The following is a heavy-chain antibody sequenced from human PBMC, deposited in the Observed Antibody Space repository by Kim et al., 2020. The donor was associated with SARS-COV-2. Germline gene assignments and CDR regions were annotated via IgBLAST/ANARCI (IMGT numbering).Heavy chain of an antibody. CDR1: GGSISSGGYY. Sequence: SETLSLTCTVSGGSISSGGYYWIWIRQHPGKGLEWIGYIYYSGSTYYNPSLKSRVTISVDTSKNQFSLKLSSVTAADTAVYYCAREFHGSGSYYNGAFDIWGQGTMVTVSS. V-gene: IGHV4-31*03. J-gene: IGHJ3*02. D-gene: IGHD3-10*01. CDR3: AREFHGSGSYYNGAFDI. CDR2: IYYSGST.